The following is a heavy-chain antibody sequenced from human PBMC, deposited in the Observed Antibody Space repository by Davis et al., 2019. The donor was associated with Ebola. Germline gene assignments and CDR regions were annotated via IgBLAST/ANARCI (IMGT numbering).Heavy chain of an antibody. V-gene: IGHV1-3*01. Sequence: AASVKVSCKASGYTFTNYAIHWVRQAPGQRLEWMIWINAGNGDTKYSQKFQGRVTITRDTSASTAYMELSSLTSEDTGVYYCARDEDYWGQGTLVTVSS. CDR1: GYTFTNYA. CDR2: INAGNGDT. J-gene: IGHJ4*02. CDR3: ARDEDY.